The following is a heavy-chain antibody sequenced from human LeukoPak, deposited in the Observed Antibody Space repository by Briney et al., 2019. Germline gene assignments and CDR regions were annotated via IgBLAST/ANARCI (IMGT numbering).Heavy chain of an antibody. D-gene: IGHD3-10*01. CDR3: AKDGGSGSYQIGYYFDY. CDR2: ISYDGSNK. J-gene: IGHJ4*02. CDR1: GFTFSSYG. V-gene: IGHV3-30*18. Sequence: GRSLRLSCAASGFTFSSYGMHWVRQAPGKGLESVAVISYDGSNKYYADSLKGRFTISRDNSKNTLYLQMTSLRAEDTAVYYCAKDGGSGSYQIGYYFDYWGQGTLVTVSS.